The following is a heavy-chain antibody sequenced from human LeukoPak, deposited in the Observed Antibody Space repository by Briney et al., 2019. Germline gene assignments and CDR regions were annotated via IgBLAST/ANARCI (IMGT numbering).Heavy chain of an antibody. CDR3: AKGGRYCTNGVCHNFDY. CDR1: GFTFTSYG. V-gene: IGHV3-30*18. CDR2: ISSDGNNT. J-gene: IGHJ4*02. Sequence: GGSLRLSCAASGFTFTSYGIHWVRQAPGKGLEWVAVISSDGNNTYYADSVKGRFTISRDNSKNTLYLQMNSLRAEDTAVYYCAKGGRYCTNGVCHNFDYWGQGTLVTVSS. D-gene: IGHD2-8*01.